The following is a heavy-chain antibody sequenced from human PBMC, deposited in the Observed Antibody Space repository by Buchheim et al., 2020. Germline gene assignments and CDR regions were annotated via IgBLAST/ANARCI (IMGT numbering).Heavy chain of an antibody. V-gene: IGHV4-31*03. CDR1: GDSMERGGFY. Sequence: QVQLQESGPGLVQPSQTLSLTCTVSGDSMERGGFYWNWIRQHPGMGLEFIGYMYNSGSTYFNPSLRSRVTISAGTSKNQFSLKLSSVTAADTAVYFCARGTPRYYFDFWGQGTL. D-gene: IGHD3-10*01. CDR2: MYNSGST. J-gene: IGHJ4*02. CDR3: ARGTPRYYFDF.